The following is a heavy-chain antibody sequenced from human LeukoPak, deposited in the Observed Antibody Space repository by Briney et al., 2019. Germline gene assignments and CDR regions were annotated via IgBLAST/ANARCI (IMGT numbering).Heavy chain of an antibody. V-gene: IGHV4-61*05. CDR2: IYYSGST. J-gene: IGHJ5*02. CDR1: GGSISSISSNNYH. CDR3: ARGAPRYCSGGSCARSFDP. Sequence: SETLSLTCIVSGGSISSISSNNYHWGWIRQPPGKGLEWIGYIYYSGSTNYNPSLKSRVTISVATSKTQFSLKLSSVTAADTAVYYCARGAPRYCSGGSCARSFDPWGQGTLVTVSS. D-gene: IGHD2-15*01.